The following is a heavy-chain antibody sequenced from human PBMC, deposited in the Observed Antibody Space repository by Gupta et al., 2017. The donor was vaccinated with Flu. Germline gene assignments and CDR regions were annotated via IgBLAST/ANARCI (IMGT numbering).Heavy chain of an antibody. D-gene: IGHD6-13*01. CDR2: ISGSGGST. Sequence: EVQLLESGVGFVQPGGSLRLSCAASGLPFSSYAISWVRQAPGKGLEGVSAISGSGGSTYSADSVKGRFTISRDNSKNTLYLQMNSLRAEDTAVYYCAKSGIARDAFDIWGQGTMVTVSS. CDR1: GLPFSSYA. J-gene: IGHJ3*02. V-gene: IGHV3-23*01. CDR3: AKSGIARDAFDI.